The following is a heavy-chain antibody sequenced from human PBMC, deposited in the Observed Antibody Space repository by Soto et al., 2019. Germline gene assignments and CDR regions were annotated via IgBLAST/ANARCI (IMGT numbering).Heavy chain of an antibody. J-gene: IGHJ6*02. CDR1: GFTFSSYA. D-gene: IGHD3-10*01. V-gene: IGHV3-23*01. CDR2: FSGSGGST. CDR3: TTDSVVTMVRGVIITGGYYGMDV. Sequence: PGGSLRLSCAASGFTFSSYAMSWVRQAPGKGLEWVSAFSGSGGSTYYADTVKGRFTISRDNSKNTLYLQMNSLKTEDTAVYYCTTDSVVTMVRGVIITGGYYGMDVWGQGTTVTVSS.